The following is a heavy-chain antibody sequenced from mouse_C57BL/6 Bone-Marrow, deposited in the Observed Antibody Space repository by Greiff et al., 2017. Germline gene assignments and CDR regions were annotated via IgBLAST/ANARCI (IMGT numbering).Heavy chain of an antibody. CDR3: ARKRGSGWYFDV. Sequence: QVQLKQSEPGLVQPSQCLSITCTVSGFSLTSYGVHWVRQSPGKGLEWLGVIWRGGSTDYNAAFISRLSISKDNSKSQVFFKMNSLQADDTAIYYCARKRGSGWYFDVWGTGTTVTVSS. CDR2: IWRGGST. CDR1: GFSLTSYG. J-gene: IGHJ1*03. D-gene: IGHD1-3*01. V-gene: IGHV2-2*01.